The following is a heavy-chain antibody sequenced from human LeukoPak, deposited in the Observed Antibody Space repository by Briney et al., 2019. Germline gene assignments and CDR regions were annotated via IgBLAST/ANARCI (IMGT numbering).Heavy chain of an antibody. Sequence: GASVKVSCKAFRYTFTSNYMHWVRQAPGQGPEWMGVISPSGGSTTYAQKFQGRVTLTRDMSTSTDYLELSSLRSEDTAVYYCACTARRNAFDIWGQGTMVTVSS. CDR2: ISPSGGST. CDR3: ACTARRNAFDI. V-gene: IGHV1-46*01. J-gene: IGHJ3*02. CDR1: RYTFTSNY. D-gene: IGHD6-6*01.